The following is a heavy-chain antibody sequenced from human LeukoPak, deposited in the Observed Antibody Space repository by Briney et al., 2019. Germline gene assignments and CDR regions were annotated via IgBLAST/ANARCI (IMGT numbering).Heavy chain of an antibody. D-gene: IGHD1-1*01. CDR3: ARVRGKWNDGVAY. CDR1: GYTFTGYY. J-gene: IGHJ4*02. Sequence: ASVKVSCKASGYTFTGYYMHWVRQAPGQGLEWMGWINPNSGGTNYAKKFQGRVTMTRDTSISTAYMELSRLRSDDTAVYYCARVRGKWNDGVAYWGQGTLVTVSS. CDR2: INPNSGGT. V-gene: IGHV1-2*02.